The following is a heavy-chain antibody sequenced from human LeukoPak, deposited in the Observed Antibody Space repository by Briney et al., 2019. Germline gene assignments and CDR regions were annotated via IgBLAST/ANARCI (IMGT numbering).Heavy chain of an antibody. J-gene: IGHJ4*02. CDR2: IIPIFGTA. D-gene: IGHD4-17*01. CDR1: GGTFSSYA. CDR3: ARSDEDYGDYGCFDY. Sequence: SVKVSCKASGGTFSSYAISWVRQAPGQGLEWMGGIIPIFGTANYAQKFQGRVTITADESTSTAYMELSSLRSEDTAVYYCARSDEDYGDYGCFDYWGQGTLVTVSS. V-gene: IGHV1-69*13.